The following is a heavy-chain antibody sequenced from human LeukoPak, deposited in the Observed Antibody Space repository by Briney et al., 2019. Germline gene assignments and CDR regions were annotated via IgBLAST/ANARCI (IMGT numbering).Heavy chain of an antibody. CDR1: GFTFSSNT. V-gene: IGHV3-23*01. D-gene: IGHD2-2*01. CDR3: AKGAGYGSTSFDY. J-gene: IGHJ4*02. Sequence: GGPLRLSCAASGFTFSSNTMSRVRQAPGKGLEWVSVISGSGSSTYYADSVKGRFTISRDNSMNTLYLQMNSLRAEDTAVYYCAKGAGYGSTSFDYWGQGTLVTVSS. CDR2: ISGSGSST.